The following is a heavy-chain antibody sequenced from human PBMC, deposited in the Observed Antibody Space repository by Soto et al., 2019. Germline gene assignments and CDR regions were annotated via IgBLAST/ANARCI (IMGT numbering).Heavy chain of an antibody. D-gene: IGHD3-10*01. CDR2: IYNSGST. J-gene: IGHJ4*02. CDR3: GSLYSMVGGVIQETPFEY. V-gene: IGHV4-59*08. CDR1: GGSISSYY. Sequence: SETLSLTCAVSGGSISSYYWSWIRQPPGKGLEWIGYIYNSGSTNYNPSLKSRVTISGDTSKNQFSLKVSSVTAADTAVYYCGSLYSMVGGVIQETPFEYWGKGTLVTV.